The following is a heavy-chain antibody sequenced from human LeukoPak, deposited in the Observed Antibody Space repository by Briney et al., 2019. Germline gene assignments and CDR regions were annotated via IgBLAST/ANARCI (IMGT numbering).Heavy chain of an antibody. D-gene: IGHD3-10*01. CDR3: ASLERGFGEKKYYYYYGMDV. CDR2: IIPIFGTA. Sequence: GASVKVSCKASGGTFSSYAISWVRQAPGQGLEWMGGIIPIFGTANYAQKFQGRVTITADESTSTAYMELSSLRSEDTAVYYCASLERGFGEKKYYYYYGMDVWGQGTTVTVSS. J-gene: IGHJ6*02. CDR1: GGTFSSYA. V-gene: IGHV1-69*13.